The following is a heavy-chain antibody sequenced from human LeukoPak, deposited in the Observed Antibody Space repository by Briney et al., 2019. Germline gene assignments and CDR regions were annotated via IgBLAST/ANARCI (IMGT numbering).Heavy chain of an antibody. CDR1: GFTVDSNY. CDR2: IYTGGNT. Sequence: GGSLRFSCAASGFTVDSNYLSWVRQAPGKGRGWVSTIYTGGNTYYAASVKGRFTISRDFSKNTVFLHMNSLRAEDTAMYYCARGDDSGYYDYFDYWGQGALVTVSS. J-gene: IGHJ4*02. CDR3: ARGDDSGYYDYFDY. D-gene: IGHD3-22*01. V-gene: IGHV3-53*01.